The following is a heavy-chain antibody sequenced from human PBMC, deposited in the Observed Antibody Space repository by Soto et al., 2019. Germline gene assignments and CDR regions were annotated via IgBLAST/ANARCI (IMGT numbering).Heavy chain of an antibody. V-gene: IGHV3-48*02. Sequence: GGSLRLSCAASGFTFSSYSMNWVRQAPGKGLEWVSYISSSSSTIYYADSVKGRFTISRDNAKNSLYLQMNSLRDEDTAVYYCARDVYCSGGSCYDEVDHFDYWGQGTLVTVSS. CDR2: ISSSSSTI. J-gene: IGHJ4*02. CDR3: ARDVYCSGGSCYDEVDHFDY. D-gene: IGHD2-15*01. CDR1: GFTFSSYS.